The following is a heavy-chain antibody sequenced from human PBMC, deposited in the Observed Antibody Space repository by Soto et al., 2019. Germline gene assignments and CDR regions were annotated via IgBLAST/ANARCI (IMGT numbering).Heavy chain of an antibody. D-gene: IGHD3-10*01. CDR3: TTDGAFGGVVVAFHL. Sequence: EVQMVESGGGLVKPGGSLRLSCAVSGFSFSEAWLNWVRQAPGKGLEWVGRIKSNAAGGAIDYAAPVKGRFTISRDDSKDTLYLQINGLKTEDTAVYYCTTDGAFGGVVVAFHLWGLGTLRTGSS. J-gene: IGHJ3*01. CDR1: GFSFSEAW. V-gene: IGHV3-15*07. CDR2: IKSNAAGGAI.